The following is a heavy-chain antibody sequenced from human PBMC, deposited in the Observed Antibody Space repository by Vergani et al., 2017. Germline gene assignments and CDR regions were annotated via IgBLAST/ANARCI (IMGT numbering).Heavy chain of an antibody. D-gene: IGHD6-19*01. CDR3: ARLRAVAGTHYFDY. Sequence: QLQLQESGPGLVKPSETLSLTCTVSGGSISSSSYYWGWIRQPPGKGLEWIGSIYYSGSTYYNPSLKSRVTISVDTSKNQFSLKLSSVTAADTAVYYCARLRAVAGTHYFDYWGQGTLVTVSS. CDR2: IYYSGST. V-gene: IGHV4-39*01. J-gene: IGHJ4*02. CDR1: GGSISSSSYY.